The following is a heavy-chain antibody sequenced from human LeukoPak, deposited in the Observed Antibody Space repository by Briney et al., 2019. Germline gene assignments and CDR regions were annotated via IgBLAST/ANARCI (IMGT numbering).Heavy chain of an antibody. CDR2: IGTYDGHT. CDR1: GGTFSSYA. Sequence: GASVKVSCKASGGTFSSYAISWVRQAPGQGLEWLGWIGTYDGHTNYAQKVQGRVTMTTDTSATTAYLELRSLTSDDTALYYCARLMDNNYDGSAFDYWGQGTLVTVSS. D-gene: IGHD3-22*01. J-gene: IGHJ4*02. V-gene: IGHV1-18*01. CDR3: ARLMDNNYDGSAFDY.